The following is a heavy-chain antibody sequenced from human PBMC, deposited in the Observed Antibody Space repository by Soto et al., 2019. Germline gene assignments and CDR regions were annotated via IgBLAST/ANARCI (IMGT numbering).Heavy chain of an antibody. CDR2: IYPGDSDT. D-gene: IGHD3-22*01. V-gene: IGHV5-51*01. CDR1: GCSFTSFG. Sequence: GQPLRLSCKGPGCSFTSFGIGWVRQRPGKGLEWMGIIYPGDSDTRYSPSFQGQVTISADKSISTAYLQWSSLKASDTAMYYCARHLRDSSPFDYWGQGTLVTVSS. J-gene: IGHJ4*02. CDR3: ARHLRDSSPFDY.